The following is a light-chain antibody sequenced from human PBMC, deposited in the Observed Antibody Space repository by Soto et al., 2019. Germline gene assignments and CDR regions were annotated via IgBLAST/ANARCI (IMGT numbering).Light chain of an antibody. CDR1: QSISSW. J-gene: IGKJ4*01. CDR3: QQYDSYPLT. Sequence: DIQMTQSPSTLSASVGDRVTITCRASQSISSWLAWDQQKPGKAPNLLIYKASSLESGVPSRFSGSGSATEVTLTVSSLQPDDFATYYCQQYDSYPLTFGGGTKVEIK. CDR2: KAS. V-gene: IGKV1-5*03.